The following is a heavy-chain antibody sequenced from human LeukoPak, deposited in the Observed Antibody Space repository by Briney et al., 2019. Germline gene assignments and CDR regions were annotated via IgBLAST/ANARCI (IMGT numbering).Heavy chain of an antibody. J-gene: IGHJ4*02. CDR1: GFTFSSYS. D-gene: IGHD3-22*01. CDR3: ASIPNYYDSSGYPGRTGSY. Sequence: GGSLRLSCAAPGFTFSSYSMNWVRQAPGKGLEWVSSISSSSSYIYYADSVKGRFTISRDNAKNTLYLQMNSLRAEDTAVYYCASIPNYYDSSGYPGRTGSYWGQGTLVTVSS. V-gene: IGHV3-21*01. CDR2: ISSSSSYI.